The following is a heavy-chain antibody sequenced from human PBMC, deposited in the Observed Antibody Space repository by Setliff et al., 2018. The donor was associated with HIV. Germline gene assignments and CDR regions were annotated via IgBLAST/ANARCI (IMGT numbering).Heavy chain of an antibody. Sequence: GGSLRLSCAASGFSLNDYSMNWVRQAPGKGLEWVGRIKSKTEGVTTDYAAPVKGRFTISRDDSKDTVYLQMNSLKTEDTAVYYCTSDPHCSSTNCYFSEDYWGQGTLVTVSS. J-gene: IGHJ4*02. V-gene: IGHV3-15*01. CDR3: TSDPHCSSTNCYFSEDY. D-gene: IGHD2-2*01. CDR2: IKSKTEGVTT. CDR1: GFSLNDYS.